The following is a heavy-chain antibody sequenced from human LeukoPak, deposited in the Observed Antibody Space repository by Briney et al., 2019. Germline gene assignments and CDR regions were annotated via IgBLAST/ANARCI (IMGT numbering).Heavy chain of an antibody. CDR3: AKGSSHVSGNYDYLDY. Sequence: GRFTISRDNSKNTLDLQMNSLRADDTAVYYCAKGSSHVSGNYDYLDYWGQGALVTVSS. J-gene: IGHJ4*02. D-gene: IGHD1-26*01. V-gene: IGHV3-23*01.